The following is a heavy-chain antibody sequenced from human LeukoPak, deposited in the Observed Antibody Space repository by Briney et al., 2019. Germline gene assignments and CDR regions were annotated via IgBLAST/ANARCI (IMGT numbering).Heavy chain of an antibody. CDR1: GYTFTGYY. CDR3: ARDRWGRSYDILTGYYIDI. D-gene: IGHD3-9*01. V-gene: IGHV1-2*02. Sequence: ASVKVSCKASGYTFTGYYMHWVRQAPGQGLEWMGWINPNSGGTNYAQKFQGRVTMTRDTSISTAYMELSRLRSDDTAVYYCARDRWGRSYDILTGYYIDIWGQGTMVTVSS. CDR2: INPNSGGT. J-gene: IGHJ3*02.